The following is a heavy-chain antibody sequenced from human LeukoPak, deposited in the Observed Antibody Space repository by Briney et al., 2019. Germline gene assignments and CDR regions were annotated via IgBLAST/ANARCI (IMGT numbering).Heavy chain of an antibody. CDR3: ARAPSHYGDYIQYFLGYYYYGMDV. Sequence: SVKVSCKASGGTFSSYAISWVRQAPGQGLEWMGGIIPIFGTANYAQKFQGRVTITADESTSTAYMELSSLRSEDTAVYYCARAPSHYGDYIQYFLGYYYYGMDVWGQGTTVTVSS. CDR1: GGTFSSYA. CDR2: IIPIFGTA. D-gene: IGHD4-17*01. J-gene: IGHJ6*02. V-gene: IGHV1-69*13.